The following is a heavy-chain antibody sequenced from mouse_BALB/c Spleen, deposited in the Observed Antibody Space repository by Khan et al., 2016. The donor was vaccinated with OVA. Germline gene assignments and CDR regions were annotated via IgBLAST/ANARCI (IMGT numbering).Heavy chain of an antibody. CDR2: IDPENGNT. Sequence: VQLKQSGAELVRPGALVNLSCKASGFNIKDYYIHWVKQRPEQGLEWIGWIDPENGNTIYDPKFPGQASITSDTSSNTAYLQLSSLTSEDTAVYDSARDDYSPWFAYWGQGTLVTVSA. D-gene: IGHD2-4*01. J-gene: IGHJ3*01. CDR3: ARDDYSPWFAY. CDR1: GFNIKDYY. V-gene: IGHV14-1*02.